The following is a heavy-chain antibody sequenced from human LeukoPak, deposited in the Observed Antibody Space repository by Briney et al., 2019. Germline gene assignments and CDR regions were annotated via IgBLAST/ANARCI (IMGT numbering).Heavy chain of an antibody. D-gene: IGHD6-13*01. J-gene: IGHJ4*02. CDR1: GGSISSYY. V-gene: IGHV4-59*12. CDR2: IYYSGST. Sequence: SETLSLTCTVSGGSISSYYWSWIRQPPGKGLEWIGYIYYSGSTNYNPSLKSRVTISVDTSKNQFSLKLSSVTAADTAVYYCARGRTYSSSWYAHKKHTNYFDYWGQGTLVTVSP. CDR3: ARGRTYSSSWYAHKKHTNYFDY.